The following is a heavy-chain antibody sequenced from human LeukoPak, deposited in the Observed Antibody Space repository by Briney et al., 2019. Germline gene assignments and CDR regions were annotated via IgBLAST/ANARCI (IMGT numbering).Heavy chain of an antibody. D-gene: IGHD3-10*01. V-gene: IGHV4-61*02. CDR3: ARGTRGGFDP. J-gene: IGHJ5*02. Sequence: SETLSLTCTVSGGSISSGSYYWSWIRQPAGKGLEWIGRIYTSGSTNHNPSLKSRVTISVDTSKNQFSLKLSSVTAADTAVYYCARGTRGGFDPWGQGTLVTVSS. CDR2: IYTSGST. CDR1: GGSISSGSYY.